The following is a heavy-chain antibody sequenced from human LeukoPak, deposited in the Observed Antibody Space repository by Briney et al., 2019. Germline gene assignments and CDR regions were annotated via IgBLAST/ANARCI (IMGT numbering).Heavy chain of an antibody. CDR3: AITSGAAGTFDY. D-gene: IGHD6-13*01. Sequence: PSETLSLTCTVSGGSISSSSYYWGWIRHPPGKGLEWVAVISYDGSNKYYADSVKGRFTISRDNSKNTLYLQMNSLRAEDTAVYYCAITSGAAGTFDYWGQGTLVTVSS. V-gene: IGHV3-30*03. J-gene: IGHJ4*02. CDR1: GGSISSSS. CDR2: ISYDGSNK.